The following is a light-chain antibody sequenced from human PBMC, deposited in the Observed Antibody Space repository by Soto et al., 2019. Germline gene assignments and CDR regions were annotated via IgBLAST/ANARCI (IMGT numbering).Light chain of an antibody. CDR1: SSDLGGYNY. V-gene: IGLV2-8*01. Sequence: QTVVTQPPSASGSPGQSVTISCTGTSSDLGGYNYVSWYQQHPGKAPKLMIYEVSKRPSGVPDRFSGSKSGNTASLTVSGLQAEDEADYYCNSYAGSNNWVFGGGTQLTVL. CDR2: EVS. J-gene: IGLJ2*01. CDR3: NSYAGSNNWV.